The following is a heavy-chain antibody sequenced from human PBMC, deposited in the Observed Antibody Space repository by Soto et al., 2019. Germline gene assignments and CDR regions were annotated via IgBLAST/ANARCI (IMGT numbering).Heavy chain of an antibody. D-gene: IGHD5-12*01. Sequence: EVQLLESGGGLVQPGGSLRLSCAASGFTFSSYAMSWVRQAPGKRLEWVSAISGSGGSTYYADSVKGRFTIARDNSKNKLYLQMNSRSAEATAVYDCAKDLRRRLYDAFDIWGQGTMGTVSS. J-gene: IGHJ3*02. V-gene: IGHV3-23*01. CDR2: ISGSGGST. CDR1: GFTFSSYA. CDR3: AKDLRRRLYDAFDI.